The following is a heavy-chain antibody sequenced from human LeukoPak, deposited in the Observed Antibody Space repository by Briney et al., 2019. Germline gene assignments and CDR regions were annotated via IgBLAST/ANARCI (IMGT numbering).Heavy chain of an antibody. CDR3: ARAYYGSGSYYTFDY. CDR2: IYSGGST. V-gene: IGHV3-53*01. J-gene: IGHJ4*02. D-gene: IGHD3-10*01. CDR1: GFAVSSTY. Sequence: PGGSLRLSCAASGFAVSSTYMSWVRQAPGKGLEWVSVIYSGGSTYYADSVKGRFTISRDNSKNTLYLQMNSLRAEDTAVYYYARAYYGSGSYYTFDYWGQGTLVTVSS.